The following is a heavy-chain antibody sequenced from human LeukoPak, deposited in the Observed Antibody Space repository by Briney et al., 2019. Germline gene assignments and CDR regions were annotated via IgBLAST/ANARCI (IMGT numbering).Heavy chain of an antibody. CDR1: GFAFSTYA. D-gene: IGHD3-22*01. V-gene: IGHV3-21*01. CDR3: ARDRAVYSDSRGYYPDAFDI. J-gene: IGHJ3*02. CDR2: ISSRSNYI. Sequence: GGSLRLSCAASGFAFSTYAMSWVRQAPGKGLEWVSSISSRSNYIYLADSLKGRFTISRDNAKNSLYLQMNSLRAGDTAMYYCARDRAVYSDSRGYYPDAFDIWGQGTMVTVSS.